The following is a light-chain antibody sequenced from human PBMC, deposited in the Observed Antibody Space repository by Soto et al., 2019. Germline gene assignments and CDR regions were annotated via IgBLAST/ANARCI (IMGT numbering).Light chain of an antibody. J-gene: IGKJ1*01. CDR1: QSITSN. CDR3: QQYNKWPRT. V-gene: IGKV3-15*01. Sequence: EIVMTQSPATLSLSPGEGATLSCRATQSITSNLAWYQQKPGQAPRLLIYGASTRATGIPARFSGSGSGTEFTLTITSLQSEDFAVYYCQQYNKWPRTFGQGTQVDIK. CDR2: GAS.